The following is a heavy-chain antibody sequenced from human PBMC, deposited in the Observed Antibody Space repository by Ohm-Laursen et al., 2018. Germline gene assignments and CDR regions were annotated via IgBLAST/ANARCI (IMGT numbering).Heavy chain of an antibody. Sequence: GTLSLTCTVYGGSFSGYYWSWIRQPPGKGLEWIGEINHSGSTNYNPSLKSRVTISVDTSKNQFSLKLSSVTAADTAVYYCARGHDYYDSSGYVTLWGQGTLVIVSS. D-gene: IGHD3-22*01. J-gene: IGHJ4*02. CDR2: INHSGST. V-gene: IGHV4-34*01. CDR1: GGSFSGYY. CDR3: ARGHDYYDSSGYVTL.